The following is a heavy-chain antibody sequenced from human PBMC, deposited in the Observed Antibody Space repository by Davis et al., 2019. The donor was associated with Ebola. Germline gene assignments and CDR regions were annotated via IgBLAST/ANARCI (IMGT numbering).Heavy chain of an antibody. CDR3: ARIQSGHHGMNV. CDR1: GGSISSSSYY. J-gene: IGHJ6*02. CDR2: IYYSGST. D-gene: IGHD3-10*01. V-gene: IGHV4-39*01. Sequence: MPSETLSLTCTVSGGSISSSSYYWGWIRQPPGKGLEWIGSIYYSGSTYYNPSLKSRVTISVDTSKNQFSLKLSSVTAADTAVYYCARIQSGHHGMNVWGQGTTVTVSS.